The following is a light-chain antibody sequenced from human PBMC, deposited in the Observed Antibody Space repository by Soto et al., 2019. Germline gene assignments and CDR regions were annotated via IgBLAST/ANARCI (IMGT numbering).Light chain of an antibody. CDR1: QGVNSN. V-gene: IGKV3-15*01. Sequence: EIVMTQSPATLSVSPGESATLSCRASQGVNSNLAWYQQKPGQAPRLLMYGASNRATDIPARFSGSGYGTDFALTMSSLPSEDFSVYYCPHYNSWPRTFGQGAKVDIK. J-gene: IGKJ1*01. CDR3: PHYNSWPRT. CDR2: GAS.